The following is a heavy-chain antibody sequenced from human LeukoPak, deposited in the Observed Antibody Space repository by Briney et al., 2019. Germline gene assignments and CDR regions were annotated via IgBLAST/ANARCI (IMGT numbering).Heavy chain of an antibody. CDR1: GFTFSDYY. CDR2: ISSSGSTI. Sequence: GGSLRLSCAASGFTFSDYYMSWVRQAPGKGLEWVSYISSSGSTIYYADSVKGRFTISRDNAKNSLYLQMNSLRAEDTAVYYCASGHDYGDLDYWAQGTLVTVSS. V-gene: IGHV3-11*04. D-gene: IGHD4-17*01. CDR3: ASGHDYGDLDY. J-gene: IGHJ4*02.